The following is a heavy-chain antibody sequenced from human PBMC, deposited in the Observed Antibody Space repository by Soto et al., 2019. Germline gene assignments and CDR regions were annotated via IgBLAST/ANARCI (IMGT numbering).Heavy chain of an antibody. CDR1: GFTSSDPY. CDR3: ARAGFGHGLAV. J-gene: IGHJ6*02. V-gene: IGHV3-72*01. CDR2: TANKRSRHAT. Sequence: EVVLAESGGGLGQAGGSLSASVGVSGFTSSDPYIDWVRPTPRKGLDWVGRTANKRSRHATEDAGSVKGRFIISRDDSKNSVYLQMNSLKIEDTAVYYCARAGFGHGLAVWGQGTRVTVSS. D-gene: IGHD3-16*01.